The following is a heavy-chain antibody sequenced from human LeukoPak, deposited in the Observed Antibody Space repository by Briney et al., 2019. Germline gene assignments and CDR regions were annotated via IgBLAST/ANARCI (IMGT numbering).Heavy chain of an antibody. V-gene: IGHV3-21*01. D-gene: IGHD3-10*01. CDR2: ITSSSRYM. CDR1: RLTFSSYS. CDR3: ARDPSYRGIDVFDI. Sequence: GGSLRLSCAASRLTFSSYSMNWVRQAPGKGLEWVSSITSSSRYMYYADPVKGRFTISRDNAKNSLYLQMSSLRAEDTAMYYCARDPSYRGIDVFDIWGQGTMVTVSS. J-gene: IGHJ3*02.